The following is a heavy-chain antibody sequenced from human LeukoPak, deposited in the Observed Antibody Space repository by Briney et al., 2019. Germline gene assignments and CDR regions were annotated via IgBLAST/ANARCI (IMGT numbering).Heavy chain of an antibody. CDR3: ASTHCASPRCYSSYYSGLDV. Sequence: SETLSLTCAVSGGSISSGTHYWNWIRQHPGQGLEWIGHIYNTGSAYYNPSLMSRVSISIDTSENQSSLKLSSVTAADTAVYYCASTHCASPRCYSSYYSGLDVWGQGTTVIVSS. CDR2: IYNTGSA. V-gene: IGHV4-31*11. J-gene: IGHJ6*02. CDR1: GGSISSGTHY. D-gene: IGHD2-2*01.